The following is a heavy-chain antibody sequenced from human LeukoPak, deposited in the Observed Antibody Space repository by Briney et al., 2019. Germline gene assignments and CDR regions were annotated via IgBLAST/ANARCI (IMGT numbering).Heavy chain of an antibody. V-gene: IGHV3-33*01. Sequence: GGSLRLSCAASGFTFSSYGTHWVRQAPGKGLEWVAVIWYDGSNKYYADSVKGRFTISRDNSKNTLYLQMNSLRAEDTAVYYCARDHSAAAGTWWYYYYYGMDVWGQGTTVTVSS. CDR3: ARDHSAAAGTWWYYYYYGMDV. CDR1: GFTFSSYG. J-gene: IGHJ6*02. D-gene: IGHD6-13*01. CDR2: IWYDGSNK.